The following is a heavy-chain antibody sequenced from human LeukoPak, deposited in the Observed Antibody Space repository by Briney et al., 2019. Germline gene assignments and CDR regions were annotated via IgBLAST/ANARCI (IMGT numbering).Heavy chain of an antibody. J-gene: IGHJ5*02. D-gene: IGHD3-3*01. CDR2: INHSGST. V-gene: IGHV4-34*01. CDR1: GGSFSGYY. CDR3: ASAVYDFWSGYPPNWFDP. Sequence: PSETLSLTCAVYGGSFSGYYWSWIRQPPGKGLEWIGGINHSGSTNYNPSLKSRVTISVDTSKNQFSLKLSSVTAADTAVYYCASAVYDFWSGYPPNWFDPWGQGTLVTVSS.